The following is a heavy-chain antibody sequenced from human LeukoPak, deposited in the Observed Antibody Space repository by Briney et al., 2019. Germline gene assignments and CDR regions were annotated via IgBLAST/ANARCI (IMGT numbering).Heavy chain of an antibody. Sequence: GESLKISCKGSGYSFTSYWIGWVRQMPGKGLEWMGIIYPGDSDTRHSPSFQGQVTISADKSISTAYLQWSSLKASDTAVYYCAREALFIAAAGPGDYWGQGTLVTVSS. CDR3: AREALFIAAAGPGDY. CDR1: GYSFTSYW. D-gene: IGHD6-13*01. V-gene: IGHV5-51*01. J-gene: IGHJ4*02. CDR2: IYPGDSDT.